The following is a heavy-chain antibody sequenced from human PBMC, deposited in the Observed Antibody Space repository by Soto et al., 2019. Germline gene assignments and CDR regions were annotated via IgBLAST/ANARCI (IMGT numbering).Heavy chain of an antibody. Sequence: SETLSLTCTVSGGSISSGGYYWSWIRQHPGKGLEWIGYIYYSGSTYYNPSLKSRVTISVDTSKNQFSLKLSSVTAADTAVYYCARGFLTEYSSPRDGMDVWGQGTTVTVSS. V-gene: IGHV4-31*03. CDR1: GGSISSGGYY. J-gene: IGHJ6*02. CDR3: ARGFLTEYSSPRDGMDV. CDR2: IYYSGST. D-gene: IGHD6-6*01.